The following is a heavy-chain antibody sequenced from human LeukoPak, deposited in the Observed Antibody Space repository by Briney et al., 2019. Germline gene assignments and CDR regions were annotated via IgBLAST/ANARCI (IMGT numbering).Heavy chain of an antibody. D-gene: IGHD3-10*01. CDR1: GFTFDDYA. V-gene: IGHV3-9*01. CDR2: ISWNSGSI. CDR3: AKDINYYGSGWGYFDY. Sequence: GGSLRLSCAASGFTFDDYAMHWLRQAPGKGLEWVSGISWNSGSIGYADSVKGRFTISRDNAKNSLYLQMNSLRAEDTALYYCAKDINYYGSGWGYFDYWGQGTLVTVSS. J-gene: IGHJ4*02.